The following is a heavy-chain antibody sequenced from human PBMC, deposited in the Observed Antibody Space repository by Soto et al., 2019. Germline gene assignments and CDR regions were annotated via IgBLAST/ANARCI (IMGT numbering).Heavy chain of an antibody. D-gene: IGHD3-22*01. CDR2: ISVSGSST. V-gene: IGHV3-23*01. Sequence: PGGSLSLSCAASGFTFSSYAMSWVRQAPGTGLELVSAISVSGSSTYYADSVTGRFTISRDNSKNTLYLQRNSLRAEDTAVYYCANLPPMFVVVITTKPFDYWGQGTLVTVSS. J-gene: IGHJ4*02. CDR1: GFTFSSYA. CDR3: ANLPPMFVVVITTKPFDY.